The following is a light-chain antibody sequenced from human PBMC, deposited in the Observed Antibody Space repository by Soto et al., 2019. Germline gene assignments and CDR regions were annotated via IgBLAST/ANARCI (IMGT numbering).Light chain of an antibody. CDR1: SGDVGSYNL. CDR2: EVS. J-gene: IGLJ2*01. CDR3: CSFAASSTLV. V-gene: IGLV2-23*02. Sequence: QSALTQPASVSGSPGXSITISCTGTSGDVGSYNLVSWYQQHPGKAPKVMIYEVSKRPSGVSNRFSGSKSGNTASLTISGLQAEDEADYYCCSFAASSTLVFGGGTKLTVL.